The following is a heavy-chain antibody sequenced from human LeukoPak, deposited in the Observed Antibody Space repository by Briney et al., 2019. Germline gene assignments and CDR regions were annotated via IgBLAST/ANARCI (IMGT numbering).Heavy chain of an antibody. J-gene: IGHJ4*02. CDR2: VYASGGT. CDR1: GDSTSSYY. Sequence: PSETLSLTCSVSGDSTSSYYWSWIRQSAGKGLEWIGRVYASGGTRYNPSLKSRVTMSVDTSKNQFSLKLTSVTAADTAVYYCARTTGFAVAGGYYFDYWGQGTLVTVSS. D-gene: IGHD6-19*01. V-gene: IGHV4-4*07. CDR3: ARTTGFAVAGGYYFDY.